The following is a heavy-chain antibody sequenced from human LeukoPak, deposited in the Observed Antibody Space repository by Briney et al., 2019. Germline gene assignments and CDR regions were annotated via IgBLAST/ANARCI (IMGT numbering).Heavy chain of an antibody. Sequence: GGSLRLSCAASGFTFSRYCMHWVRQAPGKGLEWVAVTSSDGSNKHYADSVKGRFTISRDNSKNTLYLQMNSLRAEDTAVYYCASFLEDYWGQGTLVTVSS. CDR2: TSSDGSNK. CDR1: GFTFSRYC. J-gene: IGHJ4*02. V-gene: IGHV3-30*03. CDR3: ASFLEDY.